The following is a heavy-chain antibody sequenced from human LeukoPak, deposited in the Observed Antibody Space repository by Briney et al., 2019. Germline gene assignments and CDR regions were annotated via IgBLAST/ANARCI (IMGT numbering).Heavy chain of an antibody. CDR3: ARWSSLAAAKAFDY. V-gene: IGHV4-59*12. CDR1: GGSISSYY. D-gene: IGHD6-13*01. CDR2: IYYSGST. Sequence: KASETLSLTCTVSGGSISSYYWSWIRQPPGKGLEWIGYIYYSGSTNYNPSLKSRVTISVDTSKNQFSLKLNSVTAADTAVYYCARWSSLAAAKAFDYWGQGTLVTVSS. J-gene: IGHJ4*02.